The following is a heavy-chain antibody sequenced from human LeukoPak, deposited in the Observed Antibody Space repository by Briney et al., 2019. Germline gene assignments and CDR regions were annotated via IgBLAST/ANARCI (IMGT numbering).Heavy chain of an antibody. Sequence: SSETLSLTCAVYGGSFSGYYWTWIRQPPGKGLEWIGEINHSGSTNYNPSLKSRVTISVDTSKNQFSLKLSSVTAADTAVHYCARGFMTASDYWGQGTLVTVSS. V-gene: IGHV4-34*01. D-gene: IGHD3-16*01. J-gene: IGHJ4*02. CDR3: ARGFMTASDY. CDR1: GGSFSGYY. CDR2: INHSGST.